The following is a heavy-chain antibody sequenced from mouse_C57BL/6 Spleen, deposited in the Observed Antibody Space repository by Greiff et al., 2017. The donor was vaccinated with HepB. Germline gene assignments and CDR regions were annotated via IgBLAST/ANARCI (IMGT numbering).Heavy chain of an antibody. CDR1: GFTFSDYG. J-gene: IGHJ3*01. D-gene: IGHD1-1*01. CDR2: ISSGSSTI. Sequence: EVQVVESGGGLVKPGGSLKLSCAASGFTFSDYGMHWVRQAPEQGLEWVAYISSGSSTIYYADTVKGRFTISRDNAKNTLFLQMHSLGSEDTAMYYCARDGSSYRFAYWGQGTLVTVSA. V-gene: IGHV5-17*01. CDR3: ARDGSSYRFAY.